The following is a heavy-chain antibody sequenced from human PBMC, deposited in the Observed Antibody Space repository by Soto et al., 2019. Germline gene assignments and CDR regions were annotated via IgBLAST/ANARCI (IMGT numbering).Heavy chain of an antibody. CDR1: GGAFIGYY. V-gene: IGHV4-34*01. CDR3: ARGLLWFGKPSGWFDP. J-gene: IGHJ5*02. D-gene: IGHD3-10*01. CDR2: INHSGST. Sequence: SETLSLTCAVYGGAFIGYYCSFIRHPPCKGLEWIVEINHSGSTNYNPSLKSRVTISVDTSKNQFSLKLSSVTAADTAVYYCARGLLWFGKPSGWFDPWGQGTLVTVSS.